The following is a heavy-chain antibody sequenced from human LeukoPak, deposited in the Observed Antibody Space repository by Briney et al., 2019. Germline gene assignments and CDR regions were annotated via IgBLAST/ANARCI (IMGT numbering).Heavy chain of an antibody. CDR3: AKGHEQQLALSDY. Sequence: GASLRLSCAASGITFSSYAMSWVRPAPGKGLGWVSTISGSGGSTYYADSVKGRFTISRDNSKNTLYLQMNSLRAEDTAVYYCAKGHEQQLALSDYWGQGTLVTVSS. V-gene: IGHV3-23*01. J-gene: IGHJ4*02. CDR1: GITFSSYA. D-gene: IGHD6-13*01. CDR2: ISGSGGST.